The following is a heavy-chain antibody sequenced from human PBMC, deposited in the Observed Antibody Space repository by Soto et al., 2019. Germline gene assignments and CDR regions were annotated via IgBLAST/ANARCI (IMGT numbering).Heavy chain of an antibody. CDR3: ARVGYHSGSYYVASVFDY. CDR1: GGSISSYY. D-gene: IGHD1-26*01. Sequence: SETLSLTCTVSGGSISSYYWSWIRQPPGKGLEWIGYIYYSGSTNYNPSLKSRVTISVDTSKNQFSLKLSSVTAADTAVYYCARVGYHSGSYYVASVFDYWGQGTLVTVS. CDR2: IYYSGST. J-gene: IGHJ4*02. V-gene: IGHV4-59*01.